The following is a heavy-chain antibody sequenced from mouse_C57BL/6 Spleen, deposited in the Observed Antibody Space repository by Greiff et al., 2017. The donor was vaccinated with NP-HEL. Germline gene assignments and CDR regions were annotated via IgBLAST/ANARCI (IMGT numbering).Heavy chain of an antibody. Sequence: VKLMESGAELMKPGASVKLSCKATGYTFTGYWIEWVKQRPGHGLEWIGEILPGSGSTNYNEKFKGKATFTADTSSNTAYMQLSSLTTEDSAIYYCARGGTIYDGYLFAYWGQGTLVTVSA. J-gene: IGHJ3*01. CDR3: ARGGTIYDGYLFAY. CDR1: GYTFTGYW. D-gene: IGHD2-3*01. CDR2: ILPGSGST. V-gene: IGHV1-9*01.